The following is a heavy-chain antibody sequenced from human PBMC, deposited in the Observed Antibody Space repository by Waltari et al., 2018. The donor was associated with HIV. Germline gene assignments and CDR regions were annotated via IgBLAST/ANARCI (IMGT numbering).Heavy chain of an antibody. J-gene: IGHJ6*02. D-gene: IGHD3-16*01. CDR3: ARDFWGGYYYGMDV. CDR1: GFPFSSSG. V-gene: IGHV3-21*01. CDR2: ISSSSSYI. Sequence: VQLVASGGGLVKPGGSLRLPCAASGFPFSSSGMNWVRQAPGKGLEWVSSISSSSSYIYYADSVKGRFTISRDNAKNSLYLQMNSLRAEDTAVYYCARDFWGGYYYGMDVWGQGTTVTVSS.